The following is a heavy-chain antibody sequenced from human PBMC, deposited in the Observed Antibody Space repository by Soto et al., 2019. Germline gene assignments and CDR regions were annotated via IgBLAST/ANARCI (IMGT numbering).Heavy chain of an antibody. J-gene: IGHJ4*01. V-gene: IGHV3-74*01. CDR2: IHNDGSTT. D-gene: IGHD1-7*01. CDR3: ARDNWNSY. Sequence: VQLVESGGGLVQPGGSVRLSCAASGFTFSSYWMHWVRQGPGKGLMWVSRIHNDGSTTRYADSVKGRFTISRDNAKNTLYLQMSSLRVEDTAVYYCARDNWNSYWGQGTLVTVSS. CDR1: GFTFSSYW.